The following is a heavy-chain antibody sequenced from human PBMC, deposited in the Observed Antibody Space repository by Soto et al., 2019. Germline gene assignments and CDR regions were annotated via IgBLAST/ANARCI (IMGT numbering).Heavy chain of an antibody. D-gene: IGHD1-20*01. Sequence: EVPLVESGGGLVQPGGSLRLSCVGSGFTFSRYWKHWVRQVPGKGLVWVSRIDAAGSGRLYADSVKGRFTISKDNDQNPLYLQMGGLTADATAVYFCARGQAVTGNWFIGLGGRCTLVTVSP. CDR3: ARGQAVTGNWFIGL. J-gene: IGHJ2*01. CDR2: IDAAGSGR. CDR1: GFTFSRYW. V-gene: IGHV3-74*01.